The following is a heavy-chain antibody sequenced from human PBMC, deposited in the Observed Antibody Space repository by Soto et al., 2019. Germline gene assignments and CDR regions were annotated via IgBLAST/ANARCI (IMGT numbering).Heavy chain of an antibody. CDR3: ARGAKNVYAMDV. CDR2: IKFDGSST. V-gene: IGHV3-74*01. J-gene: IGHJ6*02. CDR1: GFAFSTYW. D-gene: IGHD1-1*01. Sequence: GGSLRLSCAASGFAFSTYWMHWVRQAPGKGLMWVSRIKFDGSSTYYGDSVKGRFTISRDDTKNTLFLQMNGLRVDDTAVYYCARGAKNVYAMDVWGQGTTVTVSS.